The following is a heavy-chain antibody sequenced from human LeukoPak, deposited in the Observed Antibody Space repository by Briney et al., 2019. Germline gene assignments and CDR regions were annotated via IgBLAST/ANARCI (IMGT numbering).Heavy chain of an antibody. CDR2: ISYDGSNK. CDR1: GFTFSSYG. J-gene: IGHJ4*02. Sequence: PGGSLRLSCAASGFTFSSYGMHWVRQAPGRGLEWVAVISYDGSNKYYADSVKGRFTISRDDSKNPLYLQMNSLGAEDTAVYYCARDRAARHLDYWGQGTLVIVSS. D-gene: IGHD6-6*01. CDR3: ARDRAARHLDY. V-gene: IGHV3-30*03.